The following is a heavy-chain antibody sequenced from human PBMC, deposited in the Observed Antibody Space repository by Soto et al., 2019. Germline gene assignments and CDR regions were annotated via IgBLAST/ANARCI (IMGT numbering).Heavy chain of an antibody. D-gene: IGHD3-22*01. J-gene: IGHJ4*02. Sequence: QVHLVQSGAEVKKPGASVKVSCKASGYTVTSYGISWVRQAPGQGLEWMGGISAYNGNTNYAQKLQGRVTMTTDTSTSTAYMELRSLRSDETAVYYCARARITMIVVGMAADYWGQGTLVTVSS. CDR1: GYTVTSYG. CDR3: ARARITMIVVGMAADY. V-gene: IGHV1-18*01. CDR2: ISAYNGNT.